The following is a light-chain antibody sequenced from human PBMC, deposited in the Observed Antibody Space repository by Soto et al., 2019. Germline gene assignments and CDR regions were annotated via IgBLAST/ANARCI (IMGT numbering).Light chain of an antibody. V-gene: IGLV2-14*01. Sequence: QLVLTQPASVSGSLGQSITISCTGTTRDIAGYNYISWYQQLPGKAPKLMIYQVTIRPSGISNRFSGSKSGNTASLTISGLQAEDEADYYCTSFSSSTSLYVFGTGTKLTVL. CDR1: TRDIAGYNY. J-gene: IGLJ1*01. CDR2: QVT. CDR3: TSFSSSTSLYV.